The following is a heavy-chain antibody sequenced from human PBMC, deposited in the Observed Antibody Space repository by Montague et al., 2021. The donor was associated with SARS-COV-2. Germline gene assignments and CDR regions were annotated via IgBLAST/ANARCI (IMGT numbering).Heavy chain of an antibody. Sequence: SETLSLTYTVSGGSISNYYWTWIRQPAGKGLEWIGRLYTSGSTAYNPSLKSRVTMSVDTSKNQFSLNVTSVTAADTAIYYCARESEYSSGWRYYYGMDVWGQGTTVTVS. V-gene: IGHV4-4*07. D-gene: IGHD6-19*01. CDR1: GGSISNYY. CDR3: ARESEYSSGWRYYYGMDV. J-gene: IGHJ6*02. CDR2: LYTSGST.